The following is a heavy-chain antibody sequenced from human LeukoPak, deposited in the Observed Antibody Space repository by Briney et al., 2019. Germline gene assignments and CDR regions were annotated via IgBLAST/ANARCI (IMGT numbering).Heavy chain of an antibody. CDR1: GGSISSSSYY. Sequence: SETLSLTCTVSGGSISSSSYYWGWIRQPPGKGLEWIGSIYYSGSTYYNPSLKSRVTISVDTSKNQFSLKLSSVTAADTAVYYCVSGRWSGYYFDTWGQGTRVTVSS. V-gene: IGHV4-39*07. CDR3: VSGRWSGYYFDT. J-gene: IGHJ4*02. D-gene: IGHD3-3*01. CDR2: IYYSGST.